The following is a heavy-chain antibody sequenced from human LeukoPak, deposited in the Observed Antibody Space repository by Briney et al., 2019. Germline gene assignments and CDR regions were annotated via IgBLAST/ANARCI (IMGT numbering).Heavy chain of an antibody. CDR1: GYSFTSYW. D-gene: IGHD4-23*01. CDR3: ARRSATVVTPEERDAFDI. J-gene: IGHJ3*02. CDR2: IYPGDSDT. V-gene: IGHV5-51*01. Sequence: GESLKTSCKGSGYSFTSYWIGWVRQMPGKGLERMGIIYPGDSDTRYSPSLQGQVTISADKSISTAYLQWSSLKASDTAMYYCARRSATVVTPEERDAFDIWGQGTMVTVSS.